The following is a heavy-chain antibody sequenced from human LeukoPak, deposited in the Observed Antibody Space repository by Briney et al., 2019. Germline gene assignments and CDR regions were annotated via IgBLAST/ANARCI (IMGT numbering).Heavy chain of an antibody. D-gene: IGHD2-2*01. CDR1: GFSFSSYT. Sequence: GGSLRLSCVAYGFSFSSYTMGWVRQAPGKGLEWVSFISRDSTDIYHADSVKGRFTISRDNARNSLYLQMNSLRVEDTAVYYCAKDLPAAVDWGQGTLVTVSS. V-gene: IGHV3-21*01. CDR2: ISRDSTDI. J-gene: IGHJ4*02. CDR3: AKDLPAAVD.